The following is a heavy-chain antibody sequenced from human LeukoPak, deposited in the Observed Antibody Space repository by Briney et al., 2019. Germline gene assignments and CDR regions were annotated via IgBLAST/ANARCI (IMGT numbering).Heavy chain of an antibody. CDR1: GFTFSSYT. J-gene: IGHJ4*02. CDR2: ISGSSSTI. D-gene: IGHD6-19*01. V-gene: IGHV3-48*01. CDR3: ARDRGWYEKYFDY. Sequence: GGSLRLSCAASGFTFSSYTMNWVRQAPGRGLEWVSYISGSSSTIYYADSIKGRFTISRDNAKNLLYLQMNSLRAEATAVYYCARDRGWYEKYFDYWGQGTLVTVSS.